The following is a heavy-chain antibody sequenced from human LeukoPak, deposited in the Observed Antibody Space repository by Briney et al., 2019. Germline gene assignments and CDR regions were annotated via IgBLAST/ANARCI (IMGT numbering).Heavy chain of an antibody. D-gene: IGHD3-10*01. CDR3: ARDLMYYYGSGNPDY. Sequence: GGSLRLSCAASGFTFSSYAMSWVRQAPGKGLEWVSAISGSGGSTYYADSVKGRFTISRDNSKNTLYLQMNSLRAEDTAVYYCARDLMYYYGSGNPDYWGQGTLVTVSS. CDR1: GFTFSSYA. V-gene: IGHV3-23*01. CDR2: ISGSGGST. J-gene: IGHJ4*02.